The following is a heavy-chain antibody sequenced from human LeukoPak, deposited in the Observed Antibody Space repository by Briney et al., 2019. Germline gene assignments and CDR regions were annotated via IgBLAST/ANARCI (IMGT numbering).Heavy chain of an antibody. V-gene: IGHV3-53*01. D-gene: IGHD3-10*01. CDR1: GFTVSSNY. Sequence: GGSLRLSCAASGFTVSSNYVSWVRQAPGKGLEWLSVFYSGGNTYYADSVKGRFTISRDNSKNTLYLQMNSLRAEDTAVYYCARDYYGSGRLDYWGQGTLVTVSP. J-gene: IGHJ4*02. CDR2: FYSGGNT. CDR3: ARDYYGSGRLDY.